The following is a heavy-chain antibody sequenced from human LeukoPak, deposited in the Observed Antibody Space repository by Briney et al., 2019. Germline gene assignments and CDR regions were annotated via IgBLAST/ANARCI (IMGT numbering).Heavy chain of an antibody. CDR2: IYPGDSDT. D-gene: IGHD2-21*01. V-gene: IGHV5-51*01. Sequence: GESLKISCKGSGYSFTSYWIGWVRQMPGKGLEWMGIIYPGDSDTRYSPSFEGQVTISADKSSGTAYLQWSSLKASDTAIYYCARQGIPRYFDLWGRGTLVIVSS. J-gene: IGHJ2*01. CDR3: ARQGIPRYFDL. CDR1: GYSFTSYW.